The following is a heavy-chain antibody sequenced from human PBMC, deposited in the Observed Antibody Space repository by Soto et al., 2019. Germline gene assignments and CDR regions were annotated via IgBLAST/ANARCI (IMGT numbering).Heavy chain of an antibody. Sequence: PSETLSLTCTVSGGSISSGGYYWSWIRRHQGKGLEWIGYTYYSGSTYYNPSLKSRVTISVDTSKNQFSLKLSSVTAADTAVYYCARDPYDFWSGYSQFDPWGQGTLVTVSS. CDR2: TYYSGST. CDR3: ARDPYDFWSGYSQFDP. CDR1: GGSISSGGYY. V-gene: IGHV4-31*03. D-gene: IGHD3-3*01. J-gene: IGHJ5*02.